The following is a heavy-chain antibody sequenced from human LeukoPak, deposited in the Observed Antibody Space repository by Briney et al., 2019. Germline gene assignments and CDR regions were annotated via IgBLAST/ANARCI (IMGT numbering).Heavy chain of an antibody. J-gene: IGHJ5*02. CDR2: ILDIGIT. CDR1: GGSIRGYF. Sequence: SETLSLTCTVSGGSIRGYFWSWIRQPPGKGLEWIGCILDIGITIYNPSLRSRVILSVDMSTNQFSLKLSSVTAADTAVYYCARQESGTWFDPWGQGTLVTVSS. CDR3: ARQESGTWFDP. D-gene: IGHD1-14*01. V-gene: IGHV4-59*08.